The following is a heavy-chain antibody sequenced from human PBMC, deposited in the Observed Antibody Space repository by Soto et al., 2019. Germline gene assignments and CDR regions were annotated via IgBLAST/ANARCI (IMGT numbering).Heavy chain of an antibody. CDR3: ARDRDIVVVPAAMGPYYYGMDV. D-gene: IGHD2-2*01. CDR1: GGTFSSYA. J-gene: IGHJ6*02. V-gene: IGHV1-69*06. Sequence: SVKVSCKASGGTFSSYAISWVRQAPGQGLEWMGGIIPIFGTANYAQKFQGRVTITADKSTSTAYMELSSLRSEDTAVYYCARDRDIVVVPAAMGPYYYGMDVWGQGTTVTVSS. CDR2: IIPIFGTA.